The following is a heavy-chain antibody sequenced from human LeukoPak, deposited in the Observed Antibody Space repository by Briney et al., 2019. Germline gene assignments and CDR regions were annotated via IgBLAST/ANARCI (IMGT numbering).Heavy chain of an antibody. Sequence: EASVKVSCKASGYTFTSYYMHWVRQAPGQGLEWMGIINPSGGSTSYAQKFQGRVTMTRDTSTSTVYMELSSLRSEDTAVYYCAREGQYCGGDCYGYYYYMDVWGKGTTVTVSS. V-gene: IGHV1-46*01. D-gene: IGHD2-21*01. J-gene: IGHJ6*03. CDR2: INPSGGST. CDR3: AREGQYCGGDCYGYYYYMDV. CDR1: GYTFTSYY.